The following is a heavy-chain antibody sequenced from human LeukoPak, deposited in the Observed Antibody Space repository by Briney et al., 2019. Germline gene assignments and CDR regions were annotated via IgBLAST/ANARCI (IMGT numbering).Heavy chain of an antibody. Sequence: GRSLRPSCAAAAPTSTSYSMNWVRQAPGKGMGWDAYISSSRRTIYYASSVKGRFNIYRDNAKNSLYLQMNSLRAEDTAVYYGAGDFQMYYYDSSGLPNDAFDIWGQGTMVTVSS. CDR1: APTSTSYS. CDR3: AGDFQMYYYDSSGLPNDAFDI. D-gene: IGHD3-22*01. J-gene: IGHJ3*02. V-gene: IGHV3-48*04. CDR2: ISSSRRTI.